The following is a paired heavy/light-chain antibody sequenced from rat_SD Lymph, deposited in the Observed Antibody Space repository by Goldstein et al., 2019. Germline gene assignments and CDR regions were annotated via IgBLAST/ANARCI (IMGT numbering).Light chain of an antibody. V-gene: IGKV3S8*01. CDR2: KAS. Sequence: DTVLTQSPALAVSPGERVTISCKASESVSTRMHWYQQKPGQQPKLLIYKASNLASGVPARFSGSGSGTDFTLTIDPVEADDTATYFCQQSWNGPNTFGAGTKLELK. CDR1: ESVSTR. CDR3: QQSWNGPNT. J-gene: IGKJ2-1*01.
Heavy chain of an antibody. D-gene: IGHD1-4*01. J-gene: IGHJ2*01. CDR1: GFSLTSYH. V-gene: IGHV2-32*01. Sequence: QVQLKESGPGLVKPSETLSLTCTVSGFSLTSYHVSWVRQPPGKGLEWMGVIWGDGSTAYNSALKSRLSISRDTSKSQVFLKMSSLKTEDTATYYCARDPGIEYYFDYWGQGVMVTVSS. CDR2: IWGDGST. CDR3: ARDPGIEYYFDY.